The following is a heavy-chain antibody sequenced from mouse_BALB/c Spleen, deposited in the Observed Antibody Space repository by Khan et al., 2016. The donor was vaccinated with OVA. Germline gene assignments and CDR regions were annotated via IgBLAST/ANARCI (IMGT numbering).Heavy chain of an antibody. Sequence: DLVKPGASVKLSCKASGYTVTSYWINWIKQRPGQGLEWVGRIAPGSGSTSYNEMFKDKTTLTVDTSSSTSYIQLISLSSEDSAVYFLAISNYCGSGLYAMEYWGQGTSDTVSS. V-gene: IGHV1S41*01. CDR1: GYTVTSYW. J-gene: IGHJ4*01. CDR2: IAPGSGST. CDR3: AISNYCGSGLYAMEY. D-gene: IGHD1-1*01.